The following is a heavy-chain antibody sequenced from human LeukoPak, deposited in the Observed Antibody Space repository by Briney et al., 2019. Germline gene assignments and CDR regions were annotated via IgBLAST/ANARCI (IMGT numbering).Heavy chain of an antibody. Sequence: PGGSLRLSCAASGFTFSIYAMIWARQAPGKGLECVSAISGSGGSTYYADSVKGRFTISRDNSKTPLYLQMNSMRAEDTAVYYCAKNIRLGYYYGSGSYFDYWGQGTLVTVSS. D-gene: IGHD3-10*01. J-gene: IGHJ4*02. V-gene: IGHV3-23*01. CDR1: GFTFSIYA. CDR3: AKNIRLGYYYGSGSYFDY. CDR2: ISGSGGST.